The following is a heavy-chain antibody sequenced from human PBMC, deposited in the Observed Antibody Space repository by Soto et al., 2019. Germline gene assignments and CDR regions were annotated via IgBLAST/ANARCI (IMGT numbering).Heavy chain of an antibody. CDR3: ARDIQEVFD. CDR1: GGTITDCYYY. V-gene: IGHV4-30-4*01. Sequence: PSEALCLTSTVSGGTITDCYYYWSWIRQPPGKDLEWIAYIYYNGIIHYNPSLKSRVTISLDPSKNQFSLTMTSVTDADTAVYSYARDIQEVFD. CDR2: IYYNGII. J-gene: IGHJ2*01.